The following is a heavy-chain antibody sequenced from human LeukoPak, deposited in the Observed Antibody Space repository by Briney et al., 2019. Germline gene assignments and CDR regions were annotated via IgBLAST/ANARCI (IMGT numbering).Heavy chain of an antibody. CDR3: AKARRDGYNYLHY. J-gene: IGHJ4*02. CDR1: GFTFSSYA. CDR2: ISGSGGST. V-gene: IGHV3-23*01. Sequence: GGSLRPSCAASGFTFSSYAMSWVRQPPGKGLEWVSAISGSGGSTYYADSVKGRFTISRDNSKNTLYLQMNSLRAEDTAVYYCAKARRDGYNYLHYWGQGTLVTVSS. D-gene: IGHD5-24*01.